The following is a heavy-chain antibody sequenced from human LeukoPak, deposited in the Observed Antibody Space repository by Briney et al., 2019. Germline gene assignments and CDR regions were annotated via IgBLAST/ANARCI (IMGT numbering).Heavy chain of an antibody. J-gene: IGHJ4*02. D-gene: IGHD3-22*01. Sequence: SETLSLTCTVSGGSISSYYWSWIRQPPGKGLEWIGYIYYSGSTNYNPSLKSRVTISVDTSKNQFSLKLSSVTAADTAVYYCARPRGVGYYDSSGYPRDWGQGTLVTVSP. CDR1: GGSISSYY. CDR2: IYYSGST. CDR3: ARPRGVGYYDSSGYPRD. V-gene: IGHV4-59*08.